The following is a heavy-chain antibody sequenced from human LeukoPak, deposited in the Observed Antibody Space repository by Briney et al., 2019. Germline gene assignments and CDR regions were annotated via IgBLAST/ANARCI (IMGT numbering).Heavy chain of an antibody. V-gene: IGHV3-30-3*01. D-gene: IGHD3-22*01. J-gene: IGHJ4*02. CDR2: ISYDGSNK. CDR3: ARAHYYDSSGYYSSYFDY. Sequence: GGSLRLSCAASGFTFSSYAMHWVRQAPGKGLEWVAVISYDGSNKYYADSVKGRFTISRDNSKSTLYLQMNSLRAEDTAVYYCARAHYYDSSGYYSSYFDYWGQGTLVTVSS. CDR1: GFTFSSYA.